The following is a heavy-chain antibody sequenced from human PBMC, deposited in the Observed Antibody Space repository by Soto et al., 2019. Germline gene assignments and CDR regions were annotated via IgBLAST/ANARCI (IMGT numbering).Heavy chain of an antibody. D-gene: IGHD6-13*01. CDR3: AKAGGAAGTVDYFDY. J-gene: IGHJ4*02. V-gene: IGHV3-23*01. CDR1: GFTFTRYS. CDR2: ISGSVGST. Sequence: PGGSLRLSCAASGFTFTRYSMNWVRQSPGKGLEWVSVISGSVGSTYYADSVKGRFTITRDNSKNTLYLQMNSLRAEDTAVYYCAKAGGAAGTVDYFDYWGQGTLVTVSS.